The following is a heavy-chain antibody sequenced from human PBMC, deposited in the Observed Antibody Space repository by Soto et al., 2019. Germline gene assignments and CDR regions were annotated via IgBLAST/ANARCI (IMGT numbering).Heavy chain of an antibody. V-gene: IGHV1-18*01. CDR2: XNXYXGXT. Sequence: ASVKVSCKASGYIFTAHYIHWVRQAPGQGLEXMGWXNXYXGXTXYXXXXQGRVSMTTDTSTSTAYMELRSLRSDDTAVYYCASGRGHDGYFDYWGQGTMVTVSS. CDR1: GYIFTAHY. CDR3: ASGRGHDGYFDY. D-gene: IGHD1-1*01. J-gene: IGHJ4*01.